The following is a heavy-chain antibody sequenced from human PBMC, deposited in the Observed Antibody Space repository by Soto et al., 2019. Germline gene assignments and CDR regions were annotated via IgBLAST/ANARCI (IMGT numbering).Heavy chain of an antibody. D-gene: IGHD1-20*01. CDR2: IERDDDDK. CDR1: GFSLTSPGMC. Sequence: SGPALVNPTATLTLTCTFSGFSLTSPGMCVSWIRQPPGKALEWLALIERDDDDKYYSTSLKTRLTISKDTRKNQVVLTMANMDPADKGTYYCARSIRGPRRFNGMDVWGQGTTVTVSS. CDR3: ARSIRGPRRFNGMDV. J-gene: IGHJ6*02. V-gene: IGHV2-70*13.